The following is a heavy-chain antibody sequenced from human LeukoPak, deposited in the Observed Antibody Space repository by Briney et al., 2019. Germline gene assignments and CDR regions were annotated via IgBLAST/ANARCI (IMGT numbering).Heavy chain of an antibody. CDR2: MNPNSGNT. CDR3: ARGRYYYDSSSYYQGDY. D-gene: IGHD3-22*01. Sequence: ASVKVSCKASGYTFTSYDINWVRQATGQGLEWMGWMNPNSGNTGYAQKFQGRVTMTRNTSISTAYMELSSLRSEDTAVYYCARGRYYYDSSSYYQGDYWGQGTLVTVSS. CDR1: GYTFTSYD. J-gene: IGHJ4*02. V-gene: IGHV1-8*01.